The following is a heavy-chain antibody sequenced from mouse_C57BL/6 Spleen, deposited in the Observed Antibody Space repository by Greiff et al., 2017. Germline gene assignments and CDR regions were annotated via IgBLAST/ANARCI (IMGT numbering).Heavy chain of an antibody. CDR3: TRPVVARGYAMDY. D-gene: IGHD1-1*01. Sequence: EVQLQQSGTVLARPGASVKMSCKTSGYTFTSYWMHWVKQRPGQGLEWIGAIYPGNSDTSYNQKFKGKAKLTAVTSASTAYMELSSLTNEDSAVYYCTRPVVARGYAMDYWGQGTSVTVSS. J-gene: IGHJ4*01. CDR2: IYPGNSDT. CDR1: GYTFTSYW. V-gene: IGHV1-5*01.